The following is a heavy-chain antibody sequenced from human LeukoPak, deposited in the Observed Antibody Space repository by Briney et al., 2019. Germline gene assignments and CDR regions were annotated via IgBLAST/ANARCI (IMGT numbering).Heavy chain of an antibody. Sequence: GRSLRLSCAASGFTFDDYAMHWVRQAPGKGLEWVAFIRYDGSNKYYADSVKGRFTISRDNAKNTLYLQMNSLRAEDTAVYYCARVSIGWYHFDYWGQGTQVTVSS. CDR1: GFTFDDYA. D-gene: IGHD6-19*01. CDR2: IRYDGSNK. CDR3: ARVSIGWYHFDY. V-gene: IGHV3-33*08. J-gene: IGHJ4*02.